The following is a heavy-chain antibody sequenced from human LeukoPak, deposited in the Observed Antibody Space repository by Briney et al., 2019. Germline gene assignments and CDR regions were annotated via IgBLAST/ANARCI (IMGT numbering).Heavy chain of an antibody. D-gene: IGHD6-13*01. Sequence: GGSLRLSCAASGFTFSSYEMNWVRQAPGRGLEWVSYISSSGGTIYYADSVKGRFTISRDNAKNSLYLQMNSLRAEDTAVYYCARAKMTTAGGVFDYWGQGTLVTVSS. V-gene: IGHV3-48*03. J-gene: IGHJ4*02. CDR2: ISSSGGTI. CDR1: GFTFSSYE. CDR3: ARAKMTTAGGVFDY.